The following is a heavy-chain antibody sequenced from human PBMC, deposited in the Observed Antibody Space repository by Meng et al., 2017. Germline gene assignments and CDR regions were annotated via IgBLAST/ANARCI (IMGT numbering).Heavy chain of an antibody. CDR3: ATMIVVNY. V-gene: IGHV3-11*04. J-gene: IGHJ4*02. Sequence: QALRVESGGGLFKLGGSLRLSCAATGFTFSDYYIRWIRQAPGNGLEWVSYIISSGSTIYYADSVKGRFTISRDNAKNSLYLQMNSLRAEDTAVYYCATMIVVNYWGQGTLVTVSS. CDR1: GFTFSDYY. CDR2: IISSGSTI. D-gene: IGHD3-22*01.